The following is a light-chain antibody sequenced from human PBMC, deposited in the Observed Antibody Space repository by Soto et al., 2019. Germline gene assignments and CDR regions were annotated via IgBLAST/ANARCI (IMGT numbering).Light chain of an antibody. J-gene: IGKJ1*01. CDR3: QQYNNWPAT. Sequence: EIVMTQSPATLSVSPGERATLSCRASQSVSRNLAWYQQKPGQAPRLLIYGASTSATGIPARFSGSGSGTEFTPTISSLQSEDFAVYYCQQYNNWPATFGQGTKVDIK. V-gene: IGKV3-15*01. CDR1: QSVSRN. CDR2: GAS.